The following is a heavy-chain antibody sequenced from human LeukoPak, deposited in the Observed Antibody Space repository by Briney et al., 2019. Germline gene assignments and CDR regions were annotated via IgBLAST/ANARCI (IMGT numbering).Heavy chain of an antibody. CDR2: IKQGGSEK. V-gene: IGHV3-7*05. CDR3: ARDTRGYFDY. D-gene: IGHD3-10*01. CDR1: GFTFSSYW. Sequence: GGSLRLSCAASGFTFSSYWMSWGRQAPGKGLEWVANIKQGGSEKFYVDSVKGRFTISRDNAKNSLYLQMNSLRAEDTAVYYCARDTRGYFDYWGQGTLVTVSS. J-gene: IGHJ4*02.